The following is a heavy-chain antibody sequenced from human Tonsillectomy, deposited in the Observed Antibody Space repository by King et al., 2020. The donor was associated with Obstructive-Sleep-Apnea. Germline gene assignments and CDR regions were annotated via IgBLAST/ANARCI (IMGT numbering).Heavy chain of an antibody. CDR2: SRSKGGST. CDR3: ARSLGRYSSGWRINDAFDI. D-gene: IGHD6-19*01. Sequence: VQMVQWGGGVGQTGGAMRLICGDSGCTVRSYAMHGVCEAPGKGVEEVGASRSKGGSTHKAKTGKGRVTIPRDKSKNTLYLQMGSLRAEDMAVYYCARSLGRYSSGWRINDAFDIWGQGTMVTVSS. CDR1: GCTVRSYA. J-gene: IGHJ3*02. V-gene: IGHV3-64*01.